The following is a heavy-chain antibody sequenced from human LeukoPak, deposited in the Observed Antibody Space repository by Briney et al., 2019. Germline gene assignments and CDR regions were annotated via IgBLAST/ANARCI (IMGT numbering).Heavy chain of an antibody. CDR3: ACLTAPNLDY. CDR2: ISYDGSNK. V-gene: IGHV3-30*03. J-gene: IGHJ4*02. D-gene: IGHD2-21*02. CDR1: GFTFSSYG. Sequence: QAGGSLRLSCAASGFTFSSYGMHWVRQAPGKGLEWVAVISYDGSNKYYADSVKGRFTISRDNSKITLYLQMNSLRAEDTAVYYCACLTAPNLDYWGQGILVSVSS.